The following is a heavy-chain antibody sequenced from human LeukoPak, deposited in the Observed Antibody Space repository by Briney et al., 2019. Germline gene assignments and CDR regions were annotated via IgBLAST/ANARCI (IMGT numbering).Heavy chain of an antibody. J-gene: IGHJ3*01. CDR1: GGSFSGYY. CDR3: ARGHISTDYVWGSYRSGPHPRGAFDV. D-gene: IGHD3-16*02. V-gene: IGHV4-34*01. CDR2: INHSGST. Sequence: PSETLSLTCAVYGGSFSGYYWSWIRQPPGKGLEWIGEINHSGSTNYNPSLKSRVTISVDTYKNQFSLKLSSVTAADTAVYYCARGHISTDYVWGSYRSGPHPRGAFDVWGQGTMVTVSS.